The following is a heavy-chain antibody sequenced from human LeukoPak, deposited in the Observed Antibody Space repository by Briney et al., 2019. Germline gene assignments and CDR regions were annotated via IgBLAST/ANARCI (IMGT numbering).Heavy chain of an antibody. Sequence: GGSRRLSCAASGFTFSSYGMNWVRQPPGKGLEWVSSISSSSSYIYYADSVKGRFTISRDNAKNSLYLQMNSLRAEDTAVYYCASPRSSGRDYWGQGTLVTVSS. J-gene: IGHJ4*02. CDR2: ISSSSSYI. V-gene: IGHV3-21*01. CDR1: GFTFSSYG. D-gene: IGHD3-10*01. CDR3: ASPRSSGRDY.